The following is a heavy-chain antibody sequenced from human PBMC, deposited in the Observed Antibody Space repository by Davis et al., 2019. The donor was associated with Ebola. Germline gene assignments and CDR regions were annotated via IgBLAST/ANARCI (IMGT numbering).Heavy chain of an antibody. D-gene: IGHD2-21*02. V-gene: IGHV3-7*01. CDR3: ARDLDYHEGGGDFDAFEK. CDR1: GFTFSSYW. Sequence: GESLKISCAASGFTFSSYWMTWVRQAPGRGLEWVANIKSDGSEKSYVDSVKGRFTISRDNAKNSLYLQMNSLRVEDTAVYYCARDLDYHEGGGDFDAFEKWGQGTMVTVSS. J-gene: IGHJ3*01. CDR2: IKSDGSEK.